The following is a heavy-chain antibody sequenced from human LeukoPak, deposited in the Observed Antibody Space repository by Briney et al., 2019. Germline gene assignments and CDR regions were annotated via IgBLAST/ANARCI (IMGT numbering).Heavy chain of an antibody. Sequence: PSVTLSLTYAVYGGSFSGYYWSWLRQAPGTALEWIGEINHSGSTNYNPSLKSRVTISVDTSKNQFSLKLSSVTAADTAVYYCARYSRRVPRHWYFDLWGRGTLVTVSS. CDR2: INHSGST. CDR1: GGSFSGYY. J-gene: IGHJ2*01. V-gene: IGHV4-34*01. D-gene: IGHD1-1*01. CDR3: ARYSRRVPRHWYFDL.